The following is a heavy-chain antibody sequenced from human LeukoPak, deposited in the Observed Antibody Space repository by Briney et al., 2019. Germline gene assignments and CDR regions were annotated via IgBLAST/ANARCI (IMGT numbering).Heavy chain of an antibody. Sequence: ASVKVSCKASGYTFTSYALSWVRQAPGQGLEWLGWIRAYNGDTIYAHKFQGRVTMTTDTSTSTAYMELRSLRSDDTAVYYCARDPMQDCSSTSCYYYYYYYGMDVWGQGTTVTVSS. CDR3: ARDPMQDCSSTSCYYYYYYYGMDV. J-gene: IGHJ6*02. CDR1: GYTFTSYA. CDR2: IRAYNGDT. D-gene: IGHD2-2*01. V-gene: IGHV1-18*01.